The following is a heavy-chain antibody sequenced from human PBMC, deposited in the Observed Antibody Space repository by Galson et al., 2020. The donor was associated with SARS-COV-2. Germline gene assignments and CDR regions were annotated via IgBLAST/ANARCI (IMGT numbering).Heavy chain of an antibody. CDR1: GGTFSSYA. Sequence: SVKVSCKASGGTFSSYAISLVRQAPGQGLEWMGGIIPIFGTANYAQKFQGRVTITADESTSTAYMELSSLRSEDTAVYYCARALTTVTTEYYYYGMDVWGQGTTVTVSS. V-gene: IGHV1-69*13. J-gene: IGHJ6*02. CDR2: IIPIFGTA. D-gene: IGHD4-17*01. CDR3: ARALTTVTTEYYYYGMDV.